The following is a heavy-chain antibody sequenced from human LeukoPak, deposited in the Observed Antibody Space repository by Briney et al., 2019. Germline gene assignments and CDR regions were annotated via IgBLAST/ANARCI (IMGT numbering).Heavy chain of an antibody. D-gene: IGHD6-19*01. CDR1: GFTFSSYE. Sequence: GGSLRLSXAASGFTFSSYEMNWVRQAPGKGLEWVSYISSSGSTIYYADSVKGRFTISRDNAKNSLYLQMNSLRAEDTAVYYCARGAPGIAVAGTFDYWGQGTLVTVSS. V-gene: IGHV3-48*03. J-gene: IGHJ4*02. CDR2: ISSSGSTI. CDR3: ARGAPGIAVAGTFDY.